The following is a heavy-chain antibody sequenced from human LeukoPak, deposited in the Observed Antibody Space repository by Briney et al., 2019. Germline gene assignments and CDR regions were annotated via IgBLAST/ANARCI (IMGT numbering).Heavy chain of an antibody. D-gene: IGHD3-10*01. CDR2: ISYDGSNK. V-gene: IGHV3-30-3*01. CDR3: ARDAVRGESY. J-gene: IGHJ4*02. CDR1: GFTFSSYA. Sequence: GGSLRLSCAASGFTFSSYAMHWVRQAPGKGLEWVAVISYDGSNKYYADSVKGRFTISRDNSKNTLYLQMNSLRAEDTAVYYCARDAVRGESYWGQGTLVTVSS.